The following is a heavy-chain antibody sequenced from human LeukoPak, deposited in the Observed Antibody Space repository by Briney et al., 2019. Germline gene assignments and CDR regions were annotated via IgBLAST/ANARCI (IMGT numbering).Heavy chain of an antibody. J-gene: IGHJ5*02. CDR2: IYYSGST. Sequence: SETLSLTCTVSGGSISSYYWSWIRQPPGEGLEWIGYIYYSGSTNYNPSLKSRVTISVDTSKNQFSLKLSSVTAADTAVYYCASIGCSGGSCPIDPWGQGTLVTVSS. CDR3: ASIGCSGGSCPIDP. V-gene: IGHV4-59*01. CDR1: GGSISSYY. D-gene: IGHD2-15*01.